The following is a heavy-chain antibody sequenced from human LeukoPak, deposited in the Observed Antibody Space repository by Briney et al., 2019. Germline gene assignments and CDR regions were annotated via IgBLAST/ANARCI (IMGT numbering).Heavy chain of an antibody. J-gene: IGHJ4*02. CDR1: GFTFSDYY. Sequence: GGSLRLSCAASGFTFSDYYMSWIRQAPGRGLEWLSYISSSGDTIYYADSVKGRFTISRDNAKNSLYLQMNSLRADDTAVYYCARGTTSCSGGTCYDYFDSWGQGTLVTVSS. CDR2: ISSSGDTI. CDR3: ARGTTSCSGGTCYDYFDS. D-gene: IGHD2-15*01. V-gene: IGHV3-11*01.